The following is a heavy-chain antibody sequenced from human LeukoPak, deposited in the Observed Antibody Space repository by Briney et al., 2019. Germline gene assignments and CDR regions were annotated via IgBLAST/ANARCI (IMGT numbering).Heavy chain of an antibody. D-gene: IGHD3-22*01. CDR3: ARLTYYYDSSGYWVFDY. J-gene: IGHJ4*02. Sequence: GGSLRLSCAASGFTFSSYEMNWVRQAPGKGLAWVSYISSSGSTIYYADSVKGRFTISRDNAKNSLYLQMNSLRAEDAAVYYCARLTYYYDSSGYWVFDYWGQGTLVTVSS. CDR2: ISSSGSTI. V-gene: IGHV3-48*03. CDR1: GFTFSSYE.